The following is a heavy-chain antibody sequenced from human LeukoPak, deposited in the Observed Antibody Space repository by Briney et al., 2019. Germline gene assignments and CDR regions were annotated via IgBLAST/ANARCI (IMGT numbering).Heavy chain of an antibody. J-gene: IGHJ4*02. V-gene: IGHV1-8*01. CDR1: GYTFTSYG. Sequence: ASVKVSCKASGYTFTSYGINWVRQATGQGLEWMGWMNPNSGNTGYAQKFQGRVTMTRNTSISTAYMELSSLRSEDTAVYYCARQSNSYGVDFDYWGQGTLVTVSS. CDR2: MNPNSGNT. D-gene: IGHD5-18*01. CDR3: ARQSNSYGVDFDY.